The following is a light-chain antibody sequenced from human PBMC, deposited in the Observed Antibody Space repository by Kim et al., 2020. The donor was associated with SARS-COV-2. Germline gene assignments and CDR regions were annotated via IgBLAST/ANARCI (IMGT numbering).Light chain of an antibody. J-gene: IGKJ2*01. Sequence: SASVGDRVTITCRASQSISSYLNWYQQKPGKVPKLLIYAASSLQSGVPSRFSGSGSGTDFTLTISSLQPEDFATYYCQQSYSTPRTFGQGTKLEI. CDR3: QQSYSTPRT. V-gene: IGKV1-39*01. CDR1: QSISSY. CDR2: AAS.